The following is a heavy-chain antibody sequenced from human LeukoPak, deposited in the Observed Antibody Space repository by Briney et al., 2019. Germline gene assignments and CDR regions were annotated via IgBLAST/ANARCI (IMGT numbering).Heavy chain of an antibody. J-gene: IGHJ6*03. V-gene: IGHV3-30*02. Sequence: GGSLRLSCAASGFTFSSYGMHWVRQAPGKGLEWVAFIRYDASNKYYADSVKGRFTVSRDNSKNTLCLQMNSLRAEDTAVYYCAKAFYYYYMDVWGKGTTVTISS. CDR1: GFTFSSYG. CDR3: AKAFYYYYMDV. CDR2: IRYDASNK.